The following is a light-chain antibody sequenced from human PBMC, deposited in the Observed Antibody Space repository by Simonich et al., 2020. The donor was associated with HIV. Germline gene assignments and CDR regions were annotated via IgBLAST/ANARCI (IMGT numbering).Light chain of an antibody. Sequence: IQLTQSPSFLSASVGDRVTITCRASQVISSYLAWYQQKPGKAPKPLIYAASTLQSGGPSRFSGSGSGTEFTLTISTLQPEDFATYYCQQYYSTPYAFGQGTKLEIK. V-gene: IGKV1-9*01. CDR3: QQYYSTPYA. CDR1: QVISSY. CDR2: AAS. J-gene: IGKJ2*01.